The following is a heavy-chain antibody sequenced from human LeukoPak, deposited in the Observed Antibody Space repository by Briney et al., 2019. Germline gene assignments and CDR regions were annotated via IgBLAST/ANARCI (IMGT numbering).Heavy chain of an antibody. D-gene: IGHD6-6*01. CDR3: ARHRSSSSSGADY. J-gene: IGHJ4*02. Sequence: SETLSLTCTVSGGSISSGGYYWSWIRQHPGKGLEWIGYIYYSGSTYYNPSLKSRVTISVDTSKNQFSLKLSSVTAADTAVYYCARHRSSSSSGADYWGQGTLVTVSS. V-gene: IGHV4-31*03. CDR1: GGSISSGGYY. CDR2: IYYSGST.